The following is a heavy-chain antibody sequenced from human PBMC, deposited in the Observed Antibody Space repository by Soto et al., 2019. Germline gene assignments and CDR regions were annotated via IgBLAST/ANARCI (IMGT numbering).Heavy chain of an antibody. CDR3: ARLGGYYQAFDN. V-gene: IGHV4-59*08. CDR2: IYYTGTS. D-gene: IGHD3-3*01. CDR1: GVSISGYY. Sequence: PSETLSLTCTVSGVSISGYYWSWIRQPPGKGLEWVGYIYYTGTSKYNPSLKSRVTISVDSSKNQFSLKLDSVTAADTAVYYCARLGGYYQAFDNWGQGTLVTVSS. J-gene: IGHJ4*02.